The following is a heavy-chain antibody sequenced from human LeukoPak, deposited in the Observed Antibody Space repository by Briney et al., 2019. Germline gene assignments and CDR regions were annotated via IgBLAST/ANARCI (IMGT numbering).Heavy chain of an antibody. CDR1: GFTFDDYG. V-gene: IGHV3-20*04. D-gene: IGHD3-10*01. CDR3: ARQGFLVRGTNWFDP. J-gene: IGHJ5*02. CDR2: INWNGGST. Sequence: GGSLRLSCAASGFTFDDYGMSWVRQAPGKGLEWVSGINWNGGSTGYADSVKGRFTISRDNAKNSLYLQMNSLRAEDTALYYCARQGFLVRGTNWFDPWGQGTLVTVSS.